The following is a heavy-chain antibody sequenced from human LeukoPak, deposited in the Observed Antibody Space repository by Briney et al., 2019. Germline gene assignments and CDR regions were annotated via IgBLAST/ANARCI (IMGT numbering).Heavy chain of an antibody. CDR3: AKSLDSSSWFYFDH. CDR2: ITAGTTYT. V-gene: IGHV3-11*06. D-gene: IGHD6-19*01. Sequence: PGGSLSLSCVASGFTLSDYYVSWIGQAPGKGLEWVSYITAGTTYTKYADSVKGRFTISRDTTKNSVSLQMNSLRVEDTAVYYCAKSLDSSSWFYFDHWGLGTLVTVSS. CDR1: GFTLSDYY. J-gene: IGHJ4*01.